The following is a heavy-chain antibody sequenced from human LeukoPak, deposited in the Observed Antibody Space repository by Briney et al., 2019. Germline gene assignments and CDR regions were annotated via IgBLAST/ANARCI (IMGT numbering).Heavy chain of an antibody. D-gene: IGHD6-19*01. CDR2: INPSGGST. J-gene: IGHJ4*02. CDR1: GYTFTGYY. Sequence: ASVKVSCKASGYTFTGYYMHWVRQAPGQGLEWMGWINPSGGSTSYAQKFQGRVTMTRDTSTSTVYMELSSLRSEDTAVYYCARDSSGWYDYWGQGTLVTVSS. V-gene: IGHV1-46*01. CDR3: ARDSSGWYDY.